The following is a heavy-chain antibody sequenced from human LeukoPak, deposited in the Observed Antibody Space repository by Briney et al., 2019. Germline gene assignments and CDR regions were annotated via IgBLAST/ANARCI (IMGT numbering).Heavy chain of an antibody. Sequence: SGPVLVKPTAALTLTCAVSGLSLSSARMGVSWIRQPPVKALEWLAHIFSNEEKSYSTSLKSRLTISKDTSKSQVVLTMTNMDPVDTATYYCARMEQPDAFDIWGQGTMVTVSS. CDR3: ARMEQPDAFDI. J-gene: IGHJ3*02. CDR1: GLSLSSARMG. CDR2: IFSNEEK. V-gene: IGHV2-26*01. D-gene: IGHD6-13*01.